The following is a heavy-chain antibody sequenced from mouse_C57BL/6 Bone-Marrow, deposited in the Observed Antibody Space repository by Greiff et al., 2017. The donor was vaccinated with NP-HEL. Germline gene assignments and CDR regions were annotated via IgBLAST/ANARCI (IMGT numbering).Heavy chain of an antibody. CDR1: GYTFTSYW. V-gene: IGHV1-61*01. CDR3: ARSPYGSSYGWYFDV. CDR2: IYPSDSET. D-gene: IGHD1-1*01. Sequence: QVQLQQPGAELVRPGSSVKLSCKASGYTFTSYWMDWVKQRPGQGLEWIGNIYPSDSETHYNQKFKDKATLTVDKSSSTAYMHLSSLTSEDSAVYYCARSPYGSSYGWYFDVWGTGTTVTVSS. J-gene: IGHJ1*03.